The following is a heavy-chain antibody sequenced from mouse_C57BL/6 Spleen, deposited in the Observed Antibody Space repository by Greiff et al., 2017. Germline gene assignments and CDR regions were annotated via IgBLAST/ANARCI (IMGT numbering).Heavy chain of an antibody. CDR1: GFSLTSYG. D-gene: IGHD2-1*01. V-gene: IGHV2-6*01. Sequence: VPGVESGPGLVAPSQSLSITCTVSGFSLTSYGVDWVRQSPGKGLEWLGVIWGVGSTNYNSALKSRLSISKDNSKSQVFLKMNSLQTDDTAMYYCARIYYGNRYAMDYWGQVTSVTVSS. CDR2: IWGVGST. CDR3: ARIYYGNRYAMDY. J-gene: IGHJ4*01.